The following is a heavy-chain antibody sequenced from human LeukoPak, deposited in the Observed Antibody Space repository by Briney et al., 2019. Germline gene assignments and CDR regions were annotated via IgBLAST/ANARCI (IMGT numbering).Heavy chain of an antibody. CDR2: INHSGST. D-gene: IGHD2-2*01. V-gene: IGHV4-34*01. Sequence: SETLSLTCAVYGGSFSGYYWSWIRQPPGKGLEWIGEINHSGSTNYNPSLKSRVTISVDTSKNQFSLKLSSVTAADTAVYYCARDNPYCSSTSCNAFDIWGQGTMVTVSS. CDR3: ARDNPYCSSTSCNAFDI. CDR1: GGSFSGYY. J-gene: IGHJ3*02.